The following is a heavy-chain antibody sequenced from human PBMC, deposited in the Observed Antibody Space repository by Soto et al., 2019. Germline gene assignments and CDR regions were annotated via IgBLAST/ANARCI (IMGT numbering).Heavy chain of an antibody. CDR2: MKSDGSR. V-gene: IGHV3-30*02. Sequence: PGGSLRLSCAASGFTFSSYGMHWVRQAPGKGLEWVAVMKSDGSRDHIDSVKGRFTIFRDNSKKTLYLQMNNLRPEDSAVYYCAKPRSSLEWPPFAYWGQGSLVTVSS. D-gene: IGHD3-3*01. CDR3: AKPRSSLEWPPFAY. J-gene: IGHJ4*02. CDR1: GFTFSSYG.